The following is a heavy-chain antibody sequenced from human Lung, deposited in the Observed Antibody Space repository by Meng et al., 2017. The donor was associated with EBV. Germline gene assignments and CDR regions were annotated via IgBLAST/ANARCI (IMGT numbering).Heavy chain of an antibody. V-gene: IGHV4-39*01. J-gene: IGHJ4*02. CDR2: IYYSGST. Sequence: QWQLRESGPGLVKPSQTLSLTCTVSGGSIGSGGYYWSWIRQPPGKGLEWIGSIYYSGSTYYNPSLKSRVTISVDTSKNQFSLKLSSVTAADTAVYYCARQSRTGGATLDYWGQGTLVTVSS. CDR3: ARQSRTGGATLDY. CDR1: GGSIGSGGYY. D-gene: IGHD2-8*02.